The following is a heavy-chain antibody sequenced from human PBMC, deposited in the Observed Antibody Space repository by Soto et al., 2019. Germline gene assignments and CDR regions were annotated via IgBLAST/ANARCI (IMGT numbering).Heavy chain of an antibody. D-gene: IGHD6-6*01. CDR2: ISWDGGNT. J-gene: IGHJ4*02. Sequence: GGSLRLSCAASGFTFDDYTMHWVRQAPGKGLEWVSLISWDGGNTLYAASVKGRFTISRDNSKNSLYLQMNSLTTDDTALYYCGKGLYASSSLVDYWGQGTLVTVSS. V-gene: IGHV3-43*01. CDR3: GKGLYASSSLVDY. CDR1: GFTFDDYT.